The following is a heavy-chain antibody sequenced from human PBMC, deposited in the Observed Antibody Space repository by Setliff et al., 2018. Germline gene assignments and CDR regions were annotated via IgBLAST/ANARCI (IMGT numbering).Heavy chain of an antibody. D-gene: IGHD3-22*01. V-gene: IGHV1-18*01. CDR1: GYTFTSYG. CDR3: ARQASLYYYDSSGYYDY. Sequence: ASVKVSCKASGYTFTSYGISWVRQALGQGLEWMGWISAYNGNTNYAQKLQGRVTMTTDTSTSTAYMELRSLRSDDTAVYYCARQASLYYYDSSGYYDYWGQGTLVTVSS. J-gene: IGHJ4*02. CDR2: ISAYNGNT.